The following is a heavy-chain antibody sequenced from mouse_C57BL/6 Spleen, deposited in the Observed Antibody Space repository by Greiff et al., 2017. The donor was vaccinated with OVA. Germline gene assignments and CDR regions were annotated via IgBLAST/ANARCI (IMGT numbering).Heavy chain of an antibody. CDR2: IDPETGGT. Sequence: VQLVESGAELVRPGASVTLSCKASGYTFTDYEMHWVKQTPVHGLAWIGAIDPETGGTASNQKFKGTAILTADKSSSTAYMELRSLTSEDSAVYYCTRGAYYSAMDYWGQGTSVTVSS. CDR3: TRGAYYSAMDY. D-gene: IGHD2-12*01. V-gene: IGHV1-15*01. J-gene: IGHJ4*01. CDR1: GYTFTDYE.